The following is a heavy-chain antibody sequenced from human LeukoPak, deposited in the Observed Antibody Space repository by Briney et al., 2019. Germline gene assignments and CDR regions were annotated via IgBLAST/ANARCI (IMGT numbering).Heavy chain of an antibody. CDR1: GGSISSYY. CDR2: IYYRGST. J-gene: IGHJ5*02. Sequence: SETLSLTCTVSGGSISSYYWSWIRQPPGKGLEWIGYIYYRGSTNYNPSLKSRVTISVDTSKNQFSLKLGSVTAADTAVYYCAREVPGGSYGSGSYPWFDPWGQGTLVTVSS. V-gene: IGHV4-59*01. CDR3: AREVPGGSYGSGSYPWFDP. D-gene: IGHD3-10*01.